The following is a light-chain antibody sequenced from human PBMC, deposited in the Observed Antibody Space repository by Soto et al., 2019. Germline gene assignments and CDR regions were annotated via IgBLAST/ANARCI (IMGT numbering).Light chain of an antibody. CDR1: GSDVGGYNY. J-gene: IGLJ3*02. CDR3: SSYTSSSTPLWV. CDR2: DVS. V-gene: IGLV2-14*01. Sequence: QSVLTQPASVSGSPGQSITISCTGTGSDVGGYNYVSWYQQHPGKAPKLMIYDVSNRPSGVSNRFSGSKSGNTASLTISGLQAEDEADYYCSSYTSSSTPLWVFGGGTKLTVL.